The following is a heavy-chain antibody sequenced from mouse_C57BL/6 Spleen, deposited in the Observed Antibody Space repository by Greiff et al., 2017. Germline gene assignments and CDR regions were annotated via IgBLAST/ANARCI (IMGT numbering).Heavy chain of an antibody. CDR3: TRPIYYYGSSPYFDY. CDR2: IDPETGGT. Sequence: QVQLQQSGAELVRPGASVTLSCKASGYTFTDYEMHWVKQTPVHGLEWIGAIDPETGGTAYNQKFKGKAILTADKSSSTAYMELRSLTSEDSAVYYCTRPIYYYGSSPYFDYWGQGTTLTGAS. J-gene: IGHJ2*01. V-gene: IGHV1-15*01. D-gene: IGHD1-1*01. CDR1: GYTFTDYE.